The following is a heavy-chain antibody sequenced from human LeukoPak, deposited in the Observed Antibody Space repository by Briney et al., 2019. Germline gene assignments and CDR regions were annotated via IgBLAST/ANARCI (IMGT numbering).Heavy chain of an antibody. V-gene: IGHV4-4*07. CDR3: ARGPPTWGSVYYYYMDV. J-gene: IGHJ6*03. Sequence: PSETLSLTCAVSGGSISSYYWSWIRQPAGKGLEWIGRIYTSGSTNYNPSLKSRVTISVDKSKNQFSLKLSSVTAADTAVDYCARGPPTWGSVYYYYMDVWGKGTTVTVSS. D-gene: IGHD7-27*01. CDR2: IYTSGST. CDR1: GGSISSYY.